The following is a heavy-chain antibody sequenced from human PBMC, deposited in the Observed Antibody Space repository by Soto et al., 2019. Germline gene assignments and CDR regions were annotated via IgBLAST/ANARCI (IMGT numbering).Heavy chain of an antibody. D-gene: IGHD1-26*01. CDR2: ISSSSSYI. CDR1: GFTFSSYS. V-gene: IGHV3-21*01. J-gene: IGHJ4*02. Sequence: AASLRLSCAASGFTFSSYSMNWGRQAPGKGLEWVSSISSSSSYIYYADSVKGRFTISRDNAKNSLYLQMNSLRAEDTAVYYCARARGAPPYFDYWGQGTLVTVSS. CDR3: ARARGAPPYFDY.